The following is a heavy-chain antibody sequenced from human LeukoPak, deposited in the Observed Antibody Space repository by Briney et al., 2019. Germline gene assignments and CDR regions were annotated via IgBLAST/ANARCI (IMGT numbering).Heavy chain of an antibody. J-gene: IGHJ4*02. D-gene: IGHD7-27*01. CDR2: IWYDGSNK. V-gene: IGHV3-33*01. CDR3: ARLDAPTGAIDY. Sequence: GRSLRLSCAASGFTFSSYGMHWVRQAPGKGLEWVAVIWYDGSNKYYADSVKGRFTISRDNSKNTLYLQVNSLRAEDTAVYYCARLDAPTGAIDYWGQGTLVTVSS. CDR1: GFTFSSYG.